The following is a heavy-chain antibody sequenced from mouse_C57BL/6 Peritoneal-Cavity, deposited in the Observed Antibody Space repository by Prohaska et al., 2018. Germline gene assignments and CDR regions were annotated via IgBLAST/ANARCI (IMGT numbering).Heavy chain of an antibody. CDR3: ARRDYGSSYWYFDV. Sequence: PGQGLEWIGDIYPGSGSTNYNEKFKSKATLTVDTSSSTAYMQLSSLTSEDSAVYYCARRDYGSSYWYFDVWGTGTTVT. J-gene: IGHJ1*03. V-gene: IGHV1-55*01. D-gene: IGHD1-1*01. CDR2: IYPGSGST.